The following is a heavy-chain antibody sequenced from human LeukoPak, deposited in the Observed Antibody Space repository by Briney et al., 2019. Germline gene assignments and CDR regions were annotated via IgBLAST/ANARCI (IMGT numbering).Heavy chain of an antibody. CDR1: GGSFSGYY. J-gene: IGHJ4*02. Sequence: SETLSLTCAVYGGSFSGYYWSWIRQPPGKGLEWIGEVNHSGSTNYNPSLKSRVTISVDTSKNQFSLKLSSVTAADTAVYYCARGGGRGYCSSTSCSTLDYWGQGTLVTVSS. V-gene: IGHV4-34*01. CDR2: VNHSGST. D-gene: IGHD2-2*01. CDR3: ARGGGRGYCSSTSCSTLDY.